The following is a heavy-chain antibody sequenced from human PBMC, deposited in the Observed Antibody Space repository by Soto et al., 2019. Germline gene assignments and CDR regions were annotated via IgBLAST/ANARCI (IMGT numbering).Heavy chain of an antibody. CDR2: LTDDGKEK. J-gene: IGHJ6*02. D-gene: IGHD3-16*01. Sequence: QVHLVESGGGVVQPGTSLRLSCVASGFTFSKYGMHWVRQAPGKGLEWVAILTDDGKEKYYADSVKGRFIISRDNSNSTLFLQMNTLSAEDTAVYYCAKVRFALKYYYGLDVWGQGTTVSVSS. V-gene: IGHV3-30*18. CDR3: AKVRFALKYYYGLDV. CDR1: GFTFSKYG.